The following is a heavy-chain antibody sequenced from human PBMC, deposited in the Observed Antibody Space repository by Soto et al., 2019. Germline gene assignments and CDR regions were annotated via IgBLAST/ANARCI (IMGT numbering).Heavy chain of an antibody. V-gene: IGHV3-15*01. CDR3: TPQDGYHPLDY. CDR2: IKSHSDGGTT. CDR1: GFTFTNAW. D-gene: IGHD5-12*01. Sequence: GGSLRLSCSVSGFTFTNAWMSWVRQDPGKGLEWVGRIKSHSDGGTTDYAAPVKDRVTISRDDSKNTLFLQMNSLKTEDTALYYCTPQDGYHPLDYWGQGTLVTVSS. J-gene: IGHJ4*02.